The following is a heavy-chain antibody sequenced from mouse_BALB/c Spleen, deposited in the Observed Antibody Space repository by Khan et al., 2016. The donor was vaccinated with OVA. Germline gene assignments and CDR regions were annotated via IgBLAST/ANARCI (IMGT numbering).Heavy chain of an antibody. J-gene: IGHJ3*01. CDR1: GYSFTSYL. CDR3: TRGGYSSFAY. V-gene: IGHV1-5*01. Sequence: VRLQQSGTVLARPGASVKMSCKTSGYSFTSYLIHWVKQRPGQGLEWIGDIYPGNNETTYNQKFKDKAKLTAGTSASTAYIELSRLTNEDVAVYYCTRGGYSSFAYWGQGTLVTVSA. D-gene: IGHD2-12*01. CDR2: IYPGNNET.